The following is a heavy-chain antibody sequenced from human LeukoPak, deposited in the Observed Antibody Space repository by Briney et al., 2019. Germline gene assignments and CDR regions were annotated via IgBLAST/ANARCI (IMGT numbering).Heavy chain of an antibody. D-gene: IGHD4-17*01. J-gene: IGHJ5*02. CDR2: IYYSGST. Sequence: PSETLSLTCTVSGGSISSGDYYWSWIRQPPGKGLEWIGYIYYSGSTYYNPSLKSRVTIPVDTSKNQFSLKLSSVTAADTAVYYCARETLTTSRWFDPWGQGTLVTVSS. CDR1: GGSISSGDYY. V-gene: IGHV4-30-4*01. CDR3: ARETLTTSRWFDP.